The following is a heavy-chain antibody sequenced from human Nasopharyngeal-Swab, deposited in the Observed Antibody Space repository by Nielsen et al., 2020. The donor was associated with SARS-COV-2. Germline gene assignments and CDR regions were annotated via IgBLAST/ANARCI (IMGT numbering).Heavy chain of an antibody. CDR1: GYTFTSYG. Sequence: ASVKVSCKASGYTFTSYGISWVRQAPGQGLEWMGWISAYNGNTNYAQKLQGRVTMTTDTSTSTAYMELRSLRYDDTSVYYCARVPGNHDAFDIWGQGTMVTVSS. CDR3: ARVPGNHDAFDI. CDR2: ISAYNGNT. V-gene: IGHV1-18*01. J-gene: IGHJ3*02. D-gene: IGHD2-2*01.